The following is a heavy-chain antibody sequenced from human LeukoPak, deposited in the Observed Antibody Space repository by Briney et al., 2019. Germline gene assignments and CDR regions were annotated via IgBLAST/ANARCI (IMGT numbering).Heavy chain of an antibody. CDR1: GYTFTSYD. J-gene: IGHJ4*02. CDR3: AKGAGGSYGLYYFDY. CDR2: MNPNSGNT. D-gene: IGHD3-10*01. V-gene: IGHV1-8*01. Sequence: ASVKVSCKASGYTFTSYDINWVRQATGQGLEWMGWMNPNSGNTGYAQKFQGRVTMTRNTSISTAYMELSSLRSEDTAMYYCAKGAGGSYGLYYFDYWGQGTLLTVSS.